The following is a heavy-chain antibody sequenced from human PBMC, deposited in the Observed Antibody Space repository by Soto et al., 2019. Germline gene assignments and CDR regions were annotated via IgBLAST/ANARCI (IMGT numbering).Heavy chain of an antibody. D-gene: IGHD6-13*01. CDR3: ARGLAARDY. J-gene: IGHJ4*02. CDR1: GYTFTNYY. Sequence: QVQLVQSGAEVKNPGASVKVSCKASGYTFTNYYIHWVRQAPGQGLEWLAIINPSGGSTNYAQKFQGRVTLARDTFTSTVYMELSSLGSEDTAIYYCARGLAARDYWGQGTLVTVSS. CDR2: INPSGGST. V-gene: IGHV1-46*01.